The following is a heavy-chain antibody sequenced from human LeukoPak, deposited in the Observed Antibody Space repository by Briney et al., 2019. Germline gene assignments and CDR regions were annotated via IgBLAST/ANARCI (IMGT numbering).Heavy chain of an antibody. CDR3: AKDMGYSSGWYVPGDY. CDR2: ISWDGGST. Sequence: GGSLRLSCAASGFTFDDYAMHWVRQAPGKGLEWVSLISWDGGSTYYADSVKGRFTISRDNSKNSLYLQMNSLRAEDTALYYCAKDMGYSSGWYVPGDYWGQGPLVTVSS. V-gene: IGHV3-43D*03. CDR1: GFTFDDYA. J-gene: IGHJ4*02. D-gene: IGHD6-19*01.